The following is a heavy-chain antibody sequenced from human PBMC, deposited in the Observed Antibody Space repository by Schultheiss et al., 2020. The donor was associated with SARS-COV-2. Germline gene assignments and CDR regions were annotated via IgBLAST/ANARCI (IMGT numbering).Heavy chain of an antibody. D-gene: IGHD2-8*01. CDR3: ARRSGVRAPFDY. Sequence: SETLSLTCTVSGGSISSGNYYWTWTRLRQPAGKGLEWIGSIYHSGSTYYNPSLKSRVTISVDTSKNQFSLKLSSVTAADTAVYYCARRSGVRAPFDYWGQGTLVTVSS. J-gene: IGHJ4*02. CDR2: IYHSGST. V-gene: IGHV4-39*07. CDR1: GGSISSGNYY.